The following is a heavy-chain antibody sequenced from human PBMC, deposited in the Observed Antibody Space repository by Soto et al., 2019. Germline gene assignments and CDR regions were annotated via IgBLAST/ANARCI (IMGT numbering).Heavy chain of an antibody. CDR3: AKGLSNGRWYAAD. D-gene: IGHD6-13*01. CDR2: ISDIGAGT. J-gene: IGHJ4*02. Sequence: EVHLLESGGGLVQPGESLRLSCGGSGFTFSSCVMTWVSQAPGKGLEWVSCISDIGAGTHYADSVKGRFTISRDNSKNTMYLQMTNLRAEDTGVYYCAKGLSNGRWYAADWGQGTLVNVYS. CDR1: GFTFSSCV. V-gene: IGHV3-23*01.